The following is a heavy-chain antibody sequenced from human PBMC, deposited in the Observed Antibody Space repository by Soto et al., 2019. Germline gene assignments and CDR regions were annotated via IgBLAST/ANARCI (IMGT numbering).Heavy chain of an antibody. Sequence: TLSLTCTVSGASVSTGAYYWGWVRQRPGRGLEWIGYVYESGYTYYNMSLKSRLTISLDRSNNQFSLGLTSVTAADTAVYYCVRALRHTAVVYPWFDPWGQGTLVTVSS. D-gene: IGHD5-18*01. J-gene: IGHJ5*02. CDR2: VYESGYT. CDR3: VRALRHTAVVYPWFDP. CDR1: GASVSTGAYY. V-gene: IGHV4-31*03.